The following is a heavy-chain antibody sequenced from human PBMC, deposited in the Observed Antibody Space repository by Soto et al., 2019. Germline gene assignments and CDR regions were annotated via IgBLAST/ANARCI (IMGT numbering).Heavy chain of an antibody. CDR3: ARRHSNYGGYYFDY. CDR2: IYYSGST. D-gene: IGHD4-4*01. Sequence: SETLSLTCAVSGGSISSSSYYWGWIRQPPGKGLEWIGSIYYSGSTYYNPSLKSRVTISVDTSKNQFSLKLSSVTAADTAVYYCARRHSNYGGYYFDYWGQGTLATVSS. V-gene: IGHV4-39*01. CDR1: GGSISSSSYY. J-gene: IGHJ4*02.